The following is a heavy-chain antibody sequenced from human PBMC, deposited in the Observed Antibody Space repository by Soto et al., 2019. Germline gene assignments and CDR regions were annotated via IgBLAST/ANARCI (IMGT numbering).Heavy chain of an antibody. V-gene: IGHV3-21*01. Sequence: EVQLVESGGGLVKPGGSLRLSCAASGFTFSSYSMNWVRQAPGKGLEWVSSISSSSSYIYYADSVKGRFTISRDNAKNSLYLQMNSLRAXDTXVXYCXXLLDXXPXXXXVXXPATXXYYGMDVWGQGTTVTVSS. D-gene: IGHD2-2*01. CDR3: XXLLDXXPXXXXVXXPATXXYYGMDV. CDR2: ISSSSSYI. CDR1: GFTFSSYS. J-gene: IGHJ6*02.